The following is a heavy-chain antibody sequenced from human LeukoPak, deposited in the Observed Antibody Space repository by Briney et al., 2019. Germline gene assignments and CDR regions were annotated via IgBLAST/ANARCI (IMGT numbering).Heavy chain of an antibody. Sequence: ASVKVSCKASGYTFTSYDINWVRQATGQGLEWMGWMNPNSGNTGYAQKFQGRVTITRNTSISTAYMELSSLRSEDTAVYYCARGLKWCMLLGCDNWFDPWGQGTLVTVSS. D-gene: IGHD2-8*01. V-gene: IGHV1-8*03. CDR2: MNPNSGNT. J-gene: IGHJ5*02. CDR3: ARGLKWCMLLGCDNWFDP. CDR1: GYTFTSYD.